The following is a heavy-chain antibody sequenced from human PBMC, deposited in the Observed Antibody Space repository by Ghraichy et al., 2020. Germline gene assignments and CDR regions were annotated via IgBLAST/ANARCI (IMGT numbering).Heavy chain of an antibody. J-gene: IGHJ4*02. CDR2: INHSGST. CDR1: GGSFSGYY. D-gene: IGHD6-6*01. V-gene: IGHV4-34*01. CDR3: ARGWYSSSHLDY. Sequence: SETLSLTCAVYGGSFSGYYWSWIRQPPGKGLEWIGEINHSGSTNYNPSLKSRVTISVDTSKNQFSLKLSSVTAADTAVYYCARGWYSSSHLDYWGQGTLVTVSS.